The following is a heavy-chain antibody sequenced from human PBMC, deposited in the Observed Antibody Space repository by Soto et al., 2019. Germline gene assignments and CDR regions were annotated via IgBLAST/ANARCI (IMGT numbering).Heavy chain of an antibody. V-gene: IGHV4-59*01. CDR1: GGSISSYY. Sequence: QVQLQESGPGLMKPSETLSLTCTVSGGSISSYYWSWIRQPPGKGLEWIGYIYYSGSTNYNPSLKSRVTISADTSKNQSSLKLNSVTAADTAVYYCARDYYGYDAFEIWGQGTMVTVSS. D-gene: IGHD3-10*01. CDR3: ARDYYGYDAFEI. CDR2: IYYSGST. J-gene: IGHJ3*02.